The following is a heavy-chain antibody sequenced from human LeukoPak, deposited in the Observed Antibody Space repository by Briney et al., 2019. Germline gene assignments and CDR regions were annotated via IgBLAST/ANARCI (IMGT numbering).Heavy chain of an antibody. CDR2: ISGSGGST. CDR1: GFTFSSYA. Sequence: TGRSLRLSCAASGFTFSSYAMSWVRQAPGKGLEWVSAISGSGGSTYYADSVKGRFTISRDNSKNTLYLQMNSLRAEDTAVYYGAKEVFTMFRGGPIWFWGRGTLVTVSS. J-gene: IGHJ4*02. V-gene: IGHV3-23*01. CDR3: AKEVFTMFRGGPIWF. D-gene: IGHD3-10*01.